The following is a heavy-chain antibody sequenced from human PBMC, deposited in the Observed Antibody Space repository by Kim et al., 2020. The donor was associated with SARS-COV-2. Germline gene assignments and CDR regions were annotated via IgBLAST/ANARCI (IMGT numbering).Heavy chain of an antibody. Sequence: GGSLRLSCAASGFTFSSYSMNWVRQAPGKGLEWVSSISSSSSYIYYADSVKGRFTISRDNAKNSLYLQMNSLRAEDTAVYYCASTEGYCSSTSCSSIYYGMDVWGQGTTVTVSS. CDR2: ISSSSSYI. CDR3: ASTEGYCSSTSCSSIYYGMDV. V-gene: IGHV3-21*01. CDR1: GFTFSSYS. D-gene: IGHD2-2*01. J-gene: IGHJ6*02.